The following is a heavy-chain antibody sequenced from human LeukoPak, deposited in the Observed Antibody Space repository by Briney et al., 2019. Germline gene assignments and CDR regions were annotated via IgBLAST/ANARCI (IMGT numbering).Heavy chain of an antibody. Sequence: SETLSLTCTVSGGSISSYYWSWIRQPAGKGLEWIGRIYTSGSTNYNPSLKSRVTMSVDTSKNQFSLKLSSVTAADTAVYYCARGRNSIAARLPYYYYYYMDVWGKGTTVTVSS. CDR1: GGSISSYY. CDR2: IYTSGST. D-gene: IGHD6-6*01. J-gene: IGHJ6*03. CDR3: ARGRNSIAARLPYYYYYYMDV. V-gene: IGHV4-4*07.